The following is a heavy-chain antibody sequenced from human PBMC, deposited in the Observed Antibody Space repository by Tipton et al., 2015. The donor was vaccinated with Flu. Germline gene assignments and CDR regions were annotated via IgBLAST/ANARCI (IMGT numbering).Heavy chain of an antibody. CDR3: ARGLDTAMVTVDY. D-gene: IGHD5-18*01. CDR1: GFTFSDYW. Sequence: SLRLSCAASGFTFSDYWMAWVRQAPGKGLEWVANIKQDGSGRYYVDSVKGRFTISRDNSKNTLYLQMNSLRAEDTAVYYCARGLDTAMVTVDYWGQGTLVTVSS. J-gene: IGHJ4*02. CDR2: IKQDGSGR. V-gene: IGHV3-7*01.